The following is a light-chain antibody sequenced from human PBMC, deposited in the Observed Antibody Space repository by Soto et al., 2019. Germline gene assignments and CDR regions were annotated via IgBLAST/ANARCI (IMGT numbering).Light chain of an antibody. J-gene: IGLJ1*01. CDR1: SSDVGAYNY. Sequence: ALTQPASVSGSPGQSIVISCTGTSSDVGAYNYVSWYQQYPGKVPKLMIYDVNNRPSGVSNRFSGSKSGNTASLTISGLQAEDEADYYCCSYTTTDIYVFGTGTKLTVL. CDR2: DVN. V-gene: IGLV2-14*03. CDR3: CSYTTTDIYV.